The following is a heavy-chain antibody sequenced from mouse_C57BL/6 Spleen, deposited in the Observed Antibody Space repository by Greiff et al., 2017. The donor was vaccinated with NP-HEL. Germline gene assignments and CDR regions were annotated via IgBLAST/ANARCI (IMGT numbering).Heavy chain of an antibody. V-gene: IGHV1-52*01. D-gene: IGHD2-3*01. CDR3: ARREVYDGYLFAY. CDR2: IDPSDSET. Sequence: QVQLQQPGAELVRPGSSVKLSCKASGYTFTSYWMHWVKQRPIQGLEWIGNIDPSDSETHYNQKFKDKATLTVDKSSSTAYMQLSSLTSEDSAVYYCARREVYDGYLFAYWGQGTLVTVSA. J-gene: IGHJ3*01. CDR1: GYTFTSYW.